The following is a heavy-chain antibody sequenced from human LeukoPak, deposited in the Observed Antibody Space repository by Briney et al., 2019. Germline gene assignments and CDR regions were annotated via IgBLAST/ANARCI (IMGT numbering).Heavy chain of an antibody. CDR2: ISGSGGST. D-gene: IGHD3-10*02. Sequence: EPGGSLRLSCAASGFTFSSYAMSWVRQAPGKGLEWVSAISGSGGSTYYADSVKGRFTISRDNAKNSLYLQMNSLRAEDTAVYYCAELGITMIGGVWGKGTTVTISS. J-gene: IGHJ6*04. CDR3: AELGITMIGGV. V-gene: IGHV3-23*01. CDR1: GFTFSSYA.